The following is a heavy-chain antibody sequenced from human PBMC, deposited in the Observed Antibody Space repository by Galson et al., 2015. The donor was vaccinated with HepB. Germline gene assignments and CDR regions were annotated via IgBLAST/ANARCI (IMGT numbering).Heavy chain of an antibody. CDR3: TRGVYYYYGMDV. J-gene: IGHJ6*02. Sequence: SLRLSCAASGFTFSGSAMHWVRQASGKGLEWVGRIRSKANSYATAYAASVKGRFTISRDVSKNTAYLQMNSLKTEDTAVYYCTRGVYYYYGMDVWGQGTTVTVSS. CDR1: GFTFSGSA. CDR2: IRSKANSYAT. V-gene: IGHV3-73*01.